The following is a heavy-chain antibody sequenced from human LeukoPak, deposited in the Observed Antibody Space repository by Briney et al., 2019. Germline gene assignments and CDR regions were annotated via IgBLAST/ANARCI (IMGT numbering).Heavy chain of an antibody. CDR1: GGSISSYY. Sequence: SETLSLTCTVSGGSISSYYWSWIRQPAGKGMEWIGEINHSGITNYNPSLKSRVTISVGTSKNQFSLKLSSVTAADTAVYYCARPAHYYGSGSYPYFDYWGQGTLVTVSS. CDR2: INHSGIT. D-gene: IGHD3-10*01. CDR3: ARPAHYYGSGSYPYFDY. V-gene: IGHV4-34*01. J-gene: IGHJ4*02.